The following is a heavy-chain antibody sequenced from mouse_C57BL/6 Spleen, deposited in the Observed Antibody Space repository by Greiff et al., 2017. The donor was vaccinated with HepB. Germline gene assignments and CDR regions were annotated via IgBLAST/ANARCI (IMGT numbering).Heavy chain of an antibody. CDR1: GYTFTDYY. Sequence: VKLVESGAELVRPGASVKLSCKASGYTFTDYYINWVKQRPGQGLEWIARIYPGSGNTYYNEKFKGKATLTAEKSSSTAYMQLSSLTSEDSAVYFCARSSNYDAMDYWGQGTSVTVSS. D-gene: IGHD2-5*01. CDR3: ARSSNYDAMDY. V-gene: IGHV1-76*01. CDR2: IYPGSGNT. J-gene: IGHJ4*01.